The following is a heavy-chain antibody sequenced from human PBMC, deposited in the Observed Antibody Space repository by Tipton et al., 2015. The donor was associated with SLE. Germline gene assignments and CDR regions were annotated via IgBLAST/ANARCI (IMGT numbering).Heavy chain of an antibody. V-gene: IGHV3-33*01. CDR2: IWYDGSNK. CDR1: GFTFSSYG. CDR3: ARDVGEWELWFDP. D-gene: IGHD1-26*01. J-gene: IGHJ5*02. Sequence: SGFTFSSYGMHWVRQAPGKGLEWVAVIWYDGSNKYYADSVKGRFTISRDNSKNTLYLQMNSLRAEDTAVCYCARDVGEWELWFDPWGQGTLVTVSS.